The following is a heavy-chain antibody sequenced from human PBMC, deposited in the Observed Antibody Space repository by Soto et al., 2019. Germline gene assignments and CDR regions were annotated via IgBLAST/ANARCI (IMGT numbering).Heavy chain of an antibody. CDR1: GGSISSTNW. V-gene: IGHV4-4*02. J-gene: IGHJ4*02. CDR3: AFPATADFDY. CDR2: IYHSGTT. Sequence: SETLSLTCAVSGGSISSTNWCTWVRQSPGRGLEWIGEIYHSGTTNYSPSLKSRVNIAVDMSTNHFSLTLISVTAADTAVYYCAFPATADFDYWGKGILVTVSS. D-gene: IGHD6-13*01.